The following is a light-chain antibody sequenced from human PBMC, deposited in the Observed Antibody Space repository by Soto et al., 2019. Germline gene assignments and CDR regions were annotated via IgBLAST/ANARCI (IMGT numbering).Light chain of an antibody. CDR3: HQYGGSPPT. CDR1: ETVGSN. J-gene: IGKJ1*01. CDR2: DTS. Sequence: VLTQSPDTLSLSPGERAILSCRATETVGSNLAWFQQKPGQTPRLLIYDTSTRVPGIPARFRGTGYGRDFTLTISSLEPEDFALYFCHQYGGSPPTFGQGTKVEI. V-gene: IGKV3-20*01.